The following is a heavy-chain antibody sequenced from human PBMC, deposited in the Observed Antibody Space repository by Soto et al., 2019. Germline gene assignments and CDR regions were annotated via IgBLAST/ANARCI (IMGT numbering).Heavy chain of an antibody. J-gene: IGHJ4*02. CDR2: IYSGGDT. V-gene: IGHV3-53*01. CDR3: ARDSGSRFFDY. D-gene: IGHD1-26*01. CDR1: GFTVSSEY. Sequence: PGGSLRLSCAASGFTVSSEYMSWVRQAPGKGLEWVSGIYSGGDTYYADSVKGRFTTSRDTSKNTLYLQMNSLRADDTAVYYCARDSGSRFFDYWGQGTLVTVSS.